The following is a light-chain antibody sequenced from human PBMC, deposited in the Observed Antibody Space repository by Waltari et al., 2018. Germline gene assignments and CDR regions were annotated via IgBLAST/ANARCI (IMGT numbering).Light chain of an antibody. V-gene: IGKV4-1*01. CDR3: QQYYSGPFT. J-gene: IGKJ5*01. CDR1: RVLYRSDNKNY. CDR2: CAS. Sequence: RVLYRSDNKNYVAWYQHKPGHAPKLLIYCASTRESGVPDRCTGSGSGTDFALTISSLQAEDVAVYYCQQYYSGPFTFGQGTRLEIK.